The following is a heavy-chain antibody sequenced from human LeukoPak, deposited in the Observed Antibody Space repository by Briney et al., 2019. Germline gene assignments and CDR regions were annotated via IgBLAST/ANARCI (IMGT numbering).Heavy chain of an antibody. CDR3: ATNSGSYLDL. D-gene: IGHD1-26*01. CDR2: IYYTGST. CDR1: GGXISSYY. J-gene: IGHJ2*01. V-gene: IGHV4-59*08. Sequence: SETLSLTCIVSGGXISSYYWSWIRQPPGKGLEWIGYIYYTGSTNYNPSLKSRVTISVDTSKNQLSLKLRSVTAADTAVYYCATNSGSYLDLWGRGTLVTVSS.